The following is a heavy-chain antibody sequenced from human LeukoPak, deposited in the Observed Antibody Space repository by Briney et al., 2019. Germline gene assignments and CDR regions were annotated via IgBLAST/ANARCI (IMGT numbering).Heavy chain of an antibody. V-gene: IGHV3-48*03. Sequence: QPGGSLRLSCAASGFTFSSYEMNWVRQAPGKGLEWVSYISSSGSTIYYADSVKGRFTISRDNAKNSLYLQMNSLRAEDTAVYYCARGMYYYDSSGYAFDTWGQGTMVTVSS. CDR1: GFTFSSYE. D-gene: IGHD3-22*01. CDR2: ISSSGSTI. J-gene: IGHJ3*02. CDR3: ARGMYYYDSSGYAFDT.